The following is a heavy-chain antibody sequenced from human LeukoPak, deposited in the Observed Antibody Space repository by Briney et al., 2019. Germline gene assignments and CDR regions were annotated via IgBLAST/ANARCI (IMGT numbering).Heavy chain of an antibody. D-gene: IGHD6-13*01. Sequence: ASVKVSCKASGGTFSSYAISWVRQAPGQGLEWMGGIIPIFGTANYAQKFQGRVTITADESTSTAYMGLSSLRSEDTAVYYCARVPGIAAAASKYFQHWGQGTLVTVSS. CDR1: GGTFSSYA. CDR3: ARVPGIAAAASKYFQH. J-gene: IGHJ1*01. CDR2: IIPIFGTA. V-gene: IGHV1-69*01.